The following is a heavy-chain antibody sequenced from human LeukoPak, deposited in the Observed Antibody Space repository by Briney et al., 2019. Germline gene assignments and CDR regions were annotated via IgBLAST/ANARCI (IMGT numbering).Heavy chain of an antibody. CDR1: GGSISSYY. D-gene: IGHD2-2*01. V-gene: IGHV4-4*07. Sequence: PSETLSLTCTVSGGSISSYYWSWIRQPAGKGLEWIGRIYTSGSTNYNPSLKSRVTMSVDTSKNQFSLKLSSVPAADTAVYYCARRYQLLSGDAFDIWGQGTMVTVSS. J-gene: IGHJ3*02. CDR3: ARRYQLLSGDAFDI. CDR2: IYTSGST.